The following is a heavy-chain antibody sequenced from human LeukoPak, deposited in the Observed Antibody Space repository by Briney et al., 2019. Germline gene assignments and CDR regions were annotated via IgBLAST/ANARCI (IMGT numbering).Heavy chain of an antibody. Sequence: GGSLRLSCAASGFTFSSYAMSWVRQAPGKGLEWVSAISGSGSSTYYADSVKGRFTISRDNSKNTLYLQMNSLRAEDTAVYYCAKTINRIVGAPGWFDPWGQGTLVTVSS. CDR2: ISGSGSST. V-gene: IGHV3-23*01. CDR1: GFTFSSYA. CDR3: AKTINRIVGAPGWFDP. D-gene: IGHD1-26*01. J-gene: IGHJ5*02.